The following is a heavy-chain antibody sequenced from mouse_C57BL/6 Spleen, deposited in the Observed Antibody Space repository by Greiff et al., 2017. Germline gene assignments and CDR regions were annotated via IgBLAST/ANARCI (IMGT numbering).Heavy chain of an antibody. V-gene: IGHV1-72*01. CDR3: ARPYDYDGFAY. CDR2: IDPTSGGT. D-gene: IGHD2-4*01. CDR1: GYTFTSYW. J-gene: IGHJ3*01. Sequence: QVQLQQPGAELVKPGASVKLSCKASGYTFTSYWMHWVKQRPGRGLEWIGRIDPTSGGTKYNEKFKSKATLTVDKPSSTAYMQLSSLTSEGSAVYYCARPYDYDGFAYWGQGTLVTVSA.